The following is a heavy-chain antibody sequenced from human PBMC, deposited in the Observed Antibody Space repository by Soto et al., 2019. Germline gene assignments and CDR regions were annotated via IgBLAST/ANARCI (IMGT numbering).Heavy chain of an antibody. CDR1: GYNFTSYG. CDR2: ISTNYGNT. V-gene: IGHV1-18*04. CDR3: ARDAVVVIATPHFAFDI. J-gene: IGHJ3*02. Sequence: QGQLVQSETDVREPGASVKVSCKASGYNFTSYGISWVRQAPGQGLEWLGWISTNYGNTDYAQKLRGRITMTTDTSTSTAYMELRSLRSDDTAVYYCARDAVVVIATPHFAFDIRGQGTKVIVSS. D-gene: IGHD2-21*01.